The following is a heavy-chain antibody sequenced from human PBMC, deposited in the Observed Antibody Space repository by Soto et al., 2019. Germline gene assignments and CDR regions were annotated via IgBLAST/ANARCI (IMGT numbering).Heavy chain of an antibody. CDR2: IYYSGST. Sequence: NPSETLSLTCTVSGGSISSGGYYWSWIRQHPGKGLEWIGYIYYSGSTYYNPSLKSRVTISVDRSKNQFSLKLSSVTAADTAVYYCAIHYSSGWRRYFDYCGQGNVVTVSS. CDR1: GGSISSGGYY. CDR3: AIHYSSGWRRYFDY. J-gene: IGHJ4*02. D-gene: IGHD6-19*01. V-gene: IGHV4-31*09.